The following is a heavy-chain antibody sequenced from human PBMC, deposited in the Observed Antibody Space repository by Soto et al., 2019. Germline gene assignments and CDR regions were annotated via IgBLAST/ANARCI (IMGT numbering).Heavy chain of an antibody. CDR2: ISSSSSTI. J-gene: IGHJ4*02. CDR3: ARDPTPGDNDFWSGVANPQPYYFDY. Sequence: EVQLVESGGGLVQPGGSLRLSSAASGFTFSSYSMNWVRQAPGKGLEWVSYISSSSSTIYYADSVKGRFTISRDNAKNSLYLQMNSLRAEDTAVYYCARDPTPGDNDFWSGVANPQPYYFDYWGQGTLVTVSS. D-gene: IGHD3-3*01. CDR1: GFTFSSYS. V-gene: IGHV3-48*01.